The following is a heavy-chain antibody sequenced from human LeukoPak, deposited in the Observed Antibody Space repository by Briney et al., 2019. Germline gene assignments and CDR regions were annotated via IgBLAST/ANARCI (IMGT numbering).Heavy chain of an antibody. CDR3: ARGLEPTGDSYGYLNWFDP. D-gene: IGHD5-18*01. V-gene: IGHV4-59*01. Sequence: PSETLSLTCTVSGGSISSYYWSWIRQPPGNGLEWIGYIYYSGSTNYNPSLKSRVTISVDTSKNQFSLKLSSVTAADTAVYYCARGLEPTGDSYGYLNWFDPWGQGTLVTVSS. CDR2: IYYSGST. J-gene: IGHJ5*02. CDR1: GGSISSYY.